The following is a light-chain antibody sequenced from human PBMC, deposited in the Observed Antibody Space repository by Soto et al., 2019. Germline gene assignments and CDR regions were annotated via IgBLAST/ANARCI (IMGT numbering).Light chain of an antibody. CDR3: QQYSDFLIS. J-gene: IGKJ3*01. V-gene: IGKV1D-13*01. Sequence: IQLTQSPSFLSASVGDRVTITCRASQGISSYLAWYQQKPGKAPSLLIYDASSLEGGVPSRFSGSGFGTEFTLTITNLQPADFATYYCQQYSDFLISFGPGTKVDI. CDR2: DAS. CDR1: QGISSY.